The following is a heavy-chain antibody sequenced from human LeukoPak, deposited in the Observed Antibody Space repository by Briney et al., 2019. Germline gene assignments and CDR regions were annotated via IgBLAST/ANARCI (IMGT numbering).Heavy chain of an antibody. CDR2: INPSAGST. V-gene: IGHV1-46*01. CDR3: ARGGLQLLAPLDY. Sequence: ASVNVSCKASGYTFTSYYMHWVRQAPGQGLEWMGIINPSAGSTSYAQKFQGRVTMTRDTSTSTVYMELSSLRPEDTAVYYCARGGLQLLAPLDYWGQGTLVTVSS. CDR1: GYTFTSYY. J-gene: IGHJ4*02. D-gene: IGHD5-18*01.